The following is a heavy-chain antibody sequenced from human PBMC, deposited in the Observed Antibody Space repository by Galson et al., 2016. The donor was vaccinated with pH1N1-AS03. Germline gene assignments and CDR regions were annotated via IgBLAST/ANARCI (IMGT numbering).Heavy chain of an antibody. V-gene: IGHV3-23*01. CDR2: ISVRGGIT. CDR1: GFTVTRND. Sequence: SLRLSCAASGFTVTRNDMHWVRQATGKGLEWVSGISVRGGITFYADSVKGRFTISRDNSKNTLYLQMNSLRAEDTAVYYCAKGSSGWAHDAFDIWGQGTMVTVSS. J-gene: IGHJ3*02. CDR3: AKGSSGWAHDAFDI. D-gene: IGHD6-19*01.